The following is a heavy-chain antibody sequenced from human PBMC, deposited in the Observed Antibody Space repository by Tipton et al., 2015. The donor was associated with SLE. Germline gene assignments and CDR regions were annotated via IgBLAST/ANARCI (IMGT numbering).Heavy chain of an antibody. J-gene: IGHJ4*02. D-gene: IGHD1-14*01. Sequence: TLSLTCAVSGYSISSGYYWGWIRQPPGKGLEWIGSIYHSGSTYYNPSLKSRVTISVDTSKNQFSLKLSSVTAADTAVYYCARKVRRYFDYWGQGTLVTVPS. CDR3: ARKVRRYFDY. CDR2: IYHSGST. CDR1: GYSISSGYY. V-gene: IGHV4-38-2*01.